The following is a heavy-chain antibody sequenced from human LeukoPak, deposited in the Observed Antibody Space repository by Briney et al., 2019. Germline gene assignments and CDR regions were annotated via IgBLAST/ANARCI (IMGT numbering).Heavy chain of an antibody. Sequence: GASLKVSCKASGDTFMRYTISWVRQAPGQGLEWMGGINPTLGTVRYAQKFQGRVSIATDDSTTTAYMEVGSLRSDDTAIYYCATRKNIIVVEPGTDVAVDVWGQGTKVTVSS. CDR3: ATRKNIIVVEPGTDVAVDV. D-gene: IGHD3-22*01. V-gene: IGHV1-69*16. CDR2: INPTLGTV. CDR1: GDTFMRYT. J-gene: IGHJ3*01.